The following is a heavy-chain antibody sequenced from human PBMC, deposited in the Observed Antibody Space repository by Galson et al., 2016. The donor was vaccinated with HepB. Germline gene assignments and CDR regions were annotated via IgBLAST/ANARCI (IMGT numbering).Heavy chain of an antibody. V-gene: IGHV1-3*01. CDR1: GYTFTSYA. Sequence: VKVSCKASGYTFTSYALHWVRQAPGQRLEWMGWINAGNGNTKYSQKFQGRVTITRDTSASTAYMELSSLRSEDTAMYYCARTESVLLWFGAGGKDVWGQGTTVTVSS. D-gene: IGHD3-10*01. J-gene: IGHJ6*02. CDR3: ARTESVLLWFGAGGKDV. CDR2: INAGNGNT.